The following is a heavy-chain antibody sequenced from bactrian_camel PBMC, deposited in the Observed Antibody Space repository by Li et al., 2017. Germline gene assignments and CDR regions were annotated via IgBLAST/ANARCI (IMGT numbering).Heavy chain of an antibody. Sequence: QLVESGGGLVQPGGSLRLSCAASGFTFSSHYMGWVRQAPGKGLEWVSSIVSGTTDYANSVKGRFTISRDNAKNTLYLQMNSLKPEDTAVYYCAAWAPGYGTGPPGRPADFGYWSQGTQVTVS. J-gene: IGHJ6*01. CDR1: GFTFSSHY. CDR2: IVSGTT. D-gene: IGHD3*01. V-gene: IGHV3-2*01. CDR3: AAWAPGYGTGPPGRPADFGY.